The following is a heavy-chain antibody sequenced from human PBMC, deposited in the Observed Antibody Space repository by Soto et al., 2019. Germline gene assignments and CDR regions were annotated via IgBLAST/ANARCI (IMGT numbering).Heavy chain of an antibody. J-gene: IGHJ4*02. CDR3: ARSDLQWLVPGY. V-gene: IGHV3-74*01. Sequence: PVGSLRLSCAASGFTFSSYWMHWVRQAPGKGLVWVSRINSDGSGTSYADSVKGRFTISRDNAKNTLYLQMNSLRAEDTAVYYRARSDLQWLVPGYWGQGTLVTVSS. CDR1: GFTFSSYW. D-gene: IGHD6-19*01. CDR2: INSDGSGT.